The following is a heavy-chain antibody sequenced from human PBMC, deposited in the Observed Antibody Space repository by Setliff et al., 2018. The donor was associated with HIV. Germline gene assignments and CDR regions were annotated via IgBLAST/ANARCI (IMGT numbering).Heavy chain of an antibody. D-gene: IGHD3-10*01. CDR2: IFASGST. CDR1: GGSISSYC. V-gene: IGHV4-4*09. Sequence: SETLSLTCTVSGGSISSYCWNWIRQPPGKGLEWIGYIFASGSTLYNPSLQSRVSISIDTSKNQFSLKLISVTAADTAVYYCARRIDNSGSLPAKNWFDTWGQGRLVTVSS. J-gene: IGHJ5*02. CDR3: ARRIDNSGSLPAKNWFDT.